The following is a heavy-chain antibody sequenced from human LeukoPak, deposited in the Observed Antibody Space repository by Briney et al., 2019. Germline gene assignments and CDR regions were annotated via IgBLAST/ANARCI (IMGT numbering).Heavy chain of an antibody. D-gene: IGHD3-3*01. V-gene: IGHV4-59*12. CDR2: IYYTGST. J-gene: IGHJ6*03. CDR3: ARVLYYDFWSGYYDYYYYYMDV. CDR1: GGSINSYY. Sequence: SETLSLTCTVSGGSINSYYWSWIRQPPGKGLEWIGYIYYTGSTNYNPSLKSRVTISVDTSKNHFSLKLSSVTAADTAVYYCARVLYYDFWSGYYDYYYYYMDVWGKGTTVTVSS.